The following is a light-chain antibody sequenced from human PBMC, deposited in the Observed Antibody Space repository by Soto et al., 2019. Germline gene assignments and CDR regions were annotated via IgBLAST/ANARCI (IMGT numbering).Light chain of an antibody. CDR2: DAS. CDR1: QSVSSY. Sequence: EIVLTQSPATLSLSPGERATLSCRASQSVSSYLAWYQQKPGQAPRLLIYDASNRATGIPARFSGSGSGTDVTLTISSLEPEDFAVYYCQQRSNWPPRFGGGTKVEIK. J-gene: IGKJ4*02. V-gene: IGKV3-11*01. CDR3: QQRSNWPPR.